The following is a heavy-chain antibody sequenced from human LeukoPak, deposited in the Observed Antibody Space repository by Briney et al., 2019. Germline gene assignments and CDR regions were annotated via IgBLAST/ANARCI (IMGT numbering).Heavy chain of an antibody. CDR3: ARATALGVDAFDI. Sequence: PSETLSLTCTVSGGSISSYYWSWIRQPPGKGLEWIGYIYYSGSTNYNPSLKSRVTISVDTSKNQFSLKLSSVTAADTAVYYCARATALGVDAFDIWGQGTLVIVSS. CDR2: IYYSGST. V-gene: IGHV4-59*01. J-gene: IGHJ3*02. CDR1: GGSISSYY. D-gene: IGHD3-10*01.